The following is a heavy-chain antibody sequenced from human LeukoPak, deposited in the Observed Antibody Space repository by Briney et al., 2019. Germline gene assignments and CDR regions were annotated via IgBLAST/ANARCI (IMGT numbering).Heavy chain of an antibody. J-gene: IGHJ5*02. Sequence: ASVKVSCKASGYSFTGHYIHWVRQAPGQGLEWMGWISAYNGNTNYAQKLQGRVTMTTDTSTSTAYMELRSLRSDDTAVYYCARGDYDILTGSNWFDPWGQGTLVTVAS. CDR2: ISAYNGNT. D-gene: IGHD3-9*01. CDR3: ARGDYDILTGSNWFDP. CDR1: GYSFTGHY. V-gene: IGHV1-18*04.